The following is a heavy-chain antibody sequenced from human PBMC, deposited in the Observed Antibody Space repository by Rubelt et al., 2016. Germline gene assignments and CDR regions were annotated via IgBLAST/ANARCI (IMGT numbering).Heavy chain of an antibody. CDR1: GYTFTSYD. CDR3: ATKPYGDYPGD. Sequence: QVQLVQSGAEVKKPGDSVKVSCKASGYTFTSYDINWVRQATGQGLEWMGWMNPNSGNTGVAQKFPGTVTLTRNTSLSTAYMELSSLRSEDTAVYYCATKPYGDYPGDWGQGTLVTVSS. D-gene: IGHD4-17*01. J-gene: IGHJ4*02. CDR2: MNPNSGNT. V-gene: IGHV1-8*01.